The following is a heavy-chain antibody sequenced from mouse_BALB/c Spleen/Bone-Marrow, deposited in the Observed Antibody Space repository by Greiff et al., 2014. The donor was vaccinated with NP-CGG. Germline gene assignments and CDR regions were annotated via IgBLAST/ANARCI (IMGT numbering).Heavy chain of an antibody. CDR3: ARDKWAMDH. CDR2: IYPGNVNT. J-gene: IGHJ4*01. V-gene: IGHV1S56*01. Sequence: QVQLQQSGPELVTPGASVRISCKASGYTFTSYYIHWVKQRPGQGLEWIGWIYPGNVNTKYNEKFKVKATLTADKSSSTAYMQLSSLTSEDFAVYLCARDKWAMDHWGQGTSGIVSS. CDR1: GYTFTSYY. D-gene: IGHD1-3*01.